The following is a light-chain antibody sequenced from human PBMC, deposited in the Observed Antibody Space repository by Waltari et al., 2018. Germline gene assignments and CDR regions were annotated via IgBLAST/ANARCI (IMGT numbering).Light chain of an antibody. CDR1: RLGDKY. J-gene: IGLJ3*02. Sequence: SYELTQPPSVSVSPGQTASITCSGERLGDKYAAWYQQKSGQSPVLVIYQDLKRPSGIPDRFSGSNSGNTATLTISGTQAMDEADYYCQARDRDCMVFGGGTRLTVL. CDR3: QARDRDCMV. V-gene: IGLV3-1*01. CDR2: QDL.